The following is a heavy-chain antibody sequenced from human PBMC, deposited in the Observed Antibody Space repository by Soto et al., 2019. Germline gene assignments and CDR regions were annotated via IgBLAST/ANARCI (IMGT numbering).Heavy chain of an antibody. Sequence: GESLKISCKGSGYSFTSYWISWVRQMPGKGLEWMGRIDPSDSYTNYSPSFQGHVTISADKSISTAYLQWSSLKASDTAMYYCASGIAAAGIFAVELDYWGQGTQVTVSS. CDR1: GYSFTSYW. V-gene: IGHV5-10-1*01. CDR3: ASGIAAAGIFAVELDY. CDR2: IDPSDSYT. D-gene: IGHD6-13*01. J-gene: IGHJ4*02.